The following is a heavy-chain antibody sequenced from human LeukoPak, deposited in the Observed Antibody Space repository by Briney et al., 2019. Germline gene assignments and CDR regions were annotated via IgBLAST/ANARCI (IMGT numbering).Heavy chain of an antibody. J-gene: IGHJ4*02. CDR3: ARARIVGAPYFDY. D-gene: IGHD1-26*01. V-gene: IGHV4-34*01. CDR1: GGSFSGYY. CDR2: INHSGTT. Sequence: SETLSLTCAVYGGSFSGYYWSWIRQPPGKGLEWIGEINHSGTTNYNPSLKSRVTISVDTSKNQFSLKLISVTAADTAVYYCARARIVGAPYFDYWGQGTLVTVSS.